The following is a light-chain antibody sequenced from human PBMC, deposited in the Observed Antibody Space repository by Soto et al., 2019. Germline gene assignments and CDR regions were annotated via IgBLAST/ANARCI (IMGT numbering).Light chain of an antibody. CDR3: CSYAGSPYV. CDR2: EVN. Sequence: QSALTQPRSVSGSPGQSVTISCTGTSSDVGGYNYVSWYQQYPGKAPKLIIYEVNKRPSRVPDRFSGSKSGNTASLTITGAQAEDEADYYCCSYAGSPYVFGTGTKVTVL. CDR1: SSDVGGYNY. J-gene: IGLJ1*01. V-gene: IGLV2-11*01.